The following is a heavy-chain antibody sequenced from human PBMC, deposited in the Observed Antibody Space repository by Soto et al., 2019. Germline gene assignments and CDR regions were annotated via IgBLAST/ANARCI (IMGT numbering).Heavy chain of an antibody. CDR3: ARQITIFGVVITRFYDMDV. D-gene: IGHD3-3*01. CDR2: IDPDDSYT. J-gene: IGHJ6*02. V-gene: IGHV5-10-1*01. Sequence: GESLQISCKVSGYSFTSYYINWVRQATGKGLEWMGRIDPDDSYTNYSPSFQGHVTISADKSISTAYLQWSGLKASDTAMYYCARQITIFGVVITRFYDMDVWGQGTTVTVSS. CDR1: GYSFTSYY.